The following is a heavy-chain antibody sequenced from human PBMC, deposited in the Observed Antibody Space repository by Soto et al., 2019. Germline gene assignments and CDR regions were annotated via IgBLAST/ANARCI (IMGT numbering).Heavy chain of an antibody. CDR3: ARGGGNGDAFDV. D-gene: IGHD2-15*01. J-gene: IGHJ3*01. V-gene: IGHV4-28*03. CDR1: GYSISSSNW. CDR2: IHYSGTT. Sequence: QVQLQESGPRLVKPSDTLSLTCAVSGYSISSSNWWGWIRQPPGKGLEWIGYIHYSGTTYDNPSLXSXVTMSVDTSKNKFTLKLSSVTAVDTAIYYCARGGGNGDAFDVWGQGTLVTVSS.